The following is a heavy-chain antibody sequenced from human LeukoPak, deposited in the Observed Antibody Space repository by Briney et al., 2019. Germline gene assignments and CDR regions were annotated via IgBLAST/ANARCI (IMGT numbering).Heavy chain of an antibody. CDR3: ARGAEFYYYMDV. J-gene: IGHJ6*03. Sequence: SGGSLRLSCAASGFTFSSYRLNWVRQAPGKGLEWVSYISGTSRTIYYADSVKGRFTVSRDNAKNSLYLQMSSLRADDTAVYYCARGAEFYYYMDVWGKGTTVTASS. V-gene: IGHV3-48*01. CDR2: ISGTSRTI. D-gene: IGHD3-10*01. CDR1: GFTFSSYR.